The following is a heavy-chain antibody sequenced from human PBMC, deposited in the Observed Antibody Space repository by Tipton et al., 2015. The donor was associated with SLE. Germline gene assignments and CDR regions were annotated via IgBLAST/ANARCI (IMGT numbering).Heavy chain of an antibody. J-gene: IGHJ6*03. V-gene: IGHV3-48*03. CDR3: ARASGGIVVVPAADGGYYYYMDV. D-gene: IGHD2-2*01. CDR1: GFTFSSYE. Sequence: GSLRLSCAASGFTFSSYEMNWVRQAPGKGLEWVSYISSSGSTIYYADSVKGRFTISRDNAKNSLYLQMNSLRAEDTAVYYCARASGGIVVVPAADGGYYYYMDVWGKGTTVTVSS. CDR2: ISSSGSTI.